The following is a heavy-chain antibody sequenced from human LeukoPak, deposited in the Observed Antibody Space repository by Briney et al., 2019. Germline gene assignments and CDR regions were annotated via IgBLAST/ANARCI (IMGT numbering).Heavy chain of an antibody. CDR2: IYYSGST. CDR1: GGSISSSIYY. Sequence: PSETLSLTCSVSGGSISSSIYYWGWIRQPPGKGLEWIGSIYYSGSTYYNPSLKSRVTISVDTSKNQFSLKLSSVTAADTAVYYCARHLCLASGDCYMNFDYWGQGTLVTVSS. CDR3: ARHLCLASGDCYMNFDY. D-gene: IGHD2-21*02. V-gene: IGHV4-39*01. J-gene: IGHJ4*02.